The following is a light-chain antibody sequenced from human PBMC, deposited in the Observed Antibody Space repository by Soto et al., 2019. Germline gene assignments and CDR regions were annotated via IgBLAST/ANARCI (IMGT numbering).Light chain of an antibody. Sequence: IQMTQSPSSLSASVGDRVTISCRASQGIRSDLAWYQQKPGKVPKLLIYGASKLESGVPSRFSGSGFGTDLTLTISSLQPEDFATYYCLQDYNFPWAFGQGTKVEIK. CDR3: LQDYNFPWA. J-gene: IGKJ1*01. V-gene: IGKV1-6*01. CDR2: GAS. CDR1: QGIRSD.